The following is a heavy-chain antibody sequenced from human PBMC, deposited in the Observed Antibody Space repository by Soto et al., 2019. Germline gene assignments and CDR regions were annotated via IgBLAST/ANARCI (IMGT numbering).Heavy chain of an antibody. CDR3: ARDPLGYSYGGY. CDR1: GGTFSSYA. J-gene: IGHJ4*02. V-gene: IGHV1-69*13. CDR2: IIPIFGTA. Sequence: SVKVSCKASGGTFSSYAISWVRQAPGQGLEWMGGIIPIFGTANYAQKFQGRVTITADESTSTAYMELSSLRSEDTAVYYCARDPLGYSYGGYWGQGTLVTVSS. D-gene: IGHD5-18*01.